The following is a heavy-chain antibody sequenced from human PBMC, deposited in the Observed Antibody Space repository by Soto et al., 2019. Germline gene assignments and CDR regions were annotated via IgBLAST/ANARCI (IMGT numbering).Heavy chain of an antibody. V-gene: IGHV1-46*03. CDR1: GYTFTSYY. J-gene: IGHJ4*02. CDR2: INPSGGST. Sequence: ASVKVSCQASGYTFTSYYMHWVRQAPGQGLEWMGIINPSGGSTSYAQKFQGRVTMTRDTSTSTVYMELSSLRSEDTAVYYCARSITIFGVVISYYFDYWGQGTLVTVSS. D-gene: IGHD3-3*01. CDR3: ARSITIFGVVISYYFDY.